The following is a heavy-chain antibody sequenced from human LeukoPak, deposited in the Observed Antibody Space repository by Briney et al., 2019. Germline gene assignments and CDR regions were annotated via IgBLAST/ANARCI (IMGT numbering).Heavy chain of an antibody. D-gene: IGHD3-9*01. V-gene: IGHV3-74*03. Sequence: GGSLRLSCAASGFTFSTYWMHWVRRAPGKGLLWVSRIRPEGTTTAYADSVKGRFTISRDNAKNTLFLQMNSLSAEDTAVYYCARDLDWILFDYWGQGTLVTVSS. CDR2: IRPEGTTT. CDR1: GFTFSTYW. CDR3: ARDLDWILFDY. J-gene: IGHJ4*02.